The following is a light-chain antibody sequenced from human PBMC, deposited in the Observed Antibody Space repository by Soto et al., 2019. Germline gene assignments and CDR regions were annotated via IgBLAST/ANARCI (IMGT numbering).Light chain of an antibody. CDR1: QSISSSY. CDR2: GTS. V-gene: IGKV3-20*01. J-gene: IGKJ1*01. CDR3: QQYGSSGRK. Sequence: EIVLTQSPGTLSLSPGKRATLSCRASQSISSSYLAWYQQKAGQAPRLLIYGTSTRATGIPDRFSGSGSGTDFTLTISRLEPEDFAVYYCQQYGSSGRKFGQGTKVDIK.